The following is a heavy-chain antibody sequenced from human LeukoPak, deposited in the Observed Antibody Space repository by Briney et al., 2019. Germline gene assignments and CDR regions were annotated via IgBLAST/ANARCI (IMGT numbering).Heavy chain of an antibody. D-gene: IGHD3-3*01. Sequence: GGSLRLSCVASGFTFSSYGMHWVRQAPGKGLEWVAFIRYDGSNKYYADSVKGRFTISRDNSKNTLYLQMNSLRTEDTAVYYCAKEAGNYLRGDYWGQGTLVTVSS. J-gene: IGHJ4*02. CDR1: GFTFSSYG. V-gene: IGHV3-30*02. CDR2: IRYDGSNK. CDR3: AKEAGNYLRGDY.